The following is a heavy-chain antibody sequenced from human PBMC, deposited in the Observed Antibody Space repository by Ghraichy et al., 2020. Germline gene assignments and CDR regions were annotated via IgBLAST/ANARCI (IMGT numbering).Heavy chain of an antibody. CDR1: GFTFSDYY. Sequence: GESLNISCAASGFTFSDYYMSWIRQAPGKGLEWGSYISSSSSYTNYADSVKGRFTISRDNAKNSLYLQMNSLRAEDTAVYYCARGGSYSSSWYSFWGGIFDPWGQGTLVTVSS. V-gene: IGHV3-11*05. CDR2: ISSSSSYT. D-gene: IGHD6-13*01. CDR3: ARGGSYSSSWYSFWGGIFDP. J-gene: IGHJ5*02.